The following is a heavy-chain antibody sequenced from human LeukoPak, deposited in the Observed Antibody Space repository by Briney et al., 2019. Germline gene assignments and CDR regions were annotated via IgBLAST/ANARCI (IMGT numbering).Heavy chain of an antibody. V-gene: IGHV3-21*01. D-gene: IGHD6-19*01. Sequence: GGSLRLSCAASGFTFSSYSMNWVRQAPGKGLEWVSSISSSSSYIYYADSVKGRFTISRDNAKNSLYLQMNSLRAEDTAVYYCARDRAAVGIFDYWGQGTLVTVSS. CDR1: GFTFSSYS. CDR3: ARDRAAVGIFDY. CDR2: ISSSSSYI. J-gene: IGHJ4*02.